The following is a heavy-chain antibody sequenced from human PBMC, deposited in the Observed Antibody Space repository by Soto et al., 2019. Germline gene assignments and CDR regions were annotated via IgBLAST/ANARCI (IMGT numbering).Heavy chain of an antibody. CDR1: GFTFSSYS. CDR3: ASHPRDSSGYWYYFDY. Sequence: EVQLVESGGGLVKPGGSLRLSCAASGFTFSSYSMNWVRQAPGKGLEWVSSISSSSSYIYYADSVKGGFTISRDNAKNSLYLQMNSLRAEDTAVYYCASHPRDSSGYWYYFDYWGQGSLVTVSS. V-gene: IGHV3-21*01. D-gene: IGHD3-22*01. CDR2: ISSSSSYI. J-gene: IGHJ4*02.